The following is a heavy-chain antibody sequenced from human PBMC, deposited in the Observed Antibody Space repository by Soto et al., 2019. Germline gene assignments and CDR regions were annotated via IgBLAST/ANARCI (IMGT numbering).Heavy chain of an antibody. D-gene: IGHD2-21*02. CDR1: GYTLTSYA. Sequence: GSVKVSCKASGYTLTSYAMHWVRKAPGHRLGWMGWINAGKGNTKYSQKFKGRVTITRDTSASTAYMELSSLRSEDTAVYYCARAGVVTLGYYYYGMNVWRQGSTVTVCS. J-gene: IGHJ6*02. CDR3: ARAGVVTLGYYYYGMNV. V-gene: IGHV1-3*01. CDR2: INAGKGNT.